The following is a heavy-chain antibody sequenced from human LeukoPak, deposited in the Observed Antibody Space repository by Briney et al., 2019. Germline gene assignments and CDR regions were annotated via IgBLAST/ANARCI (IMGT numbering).Heavy chain of an antibody. CDR2: MSWEGDTT. CDR3: TRDTEYGSATNYFDY. Sequence: PGGSLRLSCAASGFTFDDYAMHWVRQAPRKGRDGVSLMSWEGDTTYYADSVKGRFTISRDNSKNSLYLQMTSLSTEDRAFYCCTRDTEYGSATNYFDYWRQGTL. CDR1: GFTFDDYA. V-gene: IGHV3-43*01. J-gene: IGHJ4*02. D-gene: IGHD3-10*01.